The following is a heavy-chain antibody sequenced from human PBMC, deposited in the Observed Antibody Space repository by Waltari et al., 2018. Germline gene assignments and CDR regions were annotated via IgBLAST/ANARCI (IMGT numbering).Heavy chain of an antibody. CDR3: SRHVGSRGSYAMDV. Sequence: EVQLVQSGTEVKKPGESLKISCQVSGYSFSNYWIGWVRQRPENGLEWMGIIHPGDFDTRYSPSFQGQVTISVDKSVSTAFLQWSSLKASDTAMYYCSRHVGSRGSYAMDVWGQGTTVIVSS. CDR1: GYSFSNYW. CDR2: IHPGDFDT. V-gene: IGHV5-51*01. D-gene: IGHD3-16*01. J-gene: IGHJ6*02.